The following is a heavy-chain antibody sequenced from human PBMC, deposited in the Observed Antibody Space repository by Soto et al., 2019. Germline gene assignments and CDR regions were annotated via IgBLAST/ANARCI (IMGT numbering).Heavy chain of an antibody. V-gene: IGHV1-18*01. J-gene: IGHJ4*02. Sequence: SVKVSCKTSGYTFSNYGINWVRQAPGQGLEWMGWISAYNGNTNFAQKLQGRVSLTTDTSSTTAYMELRSLTSDDTAVYYCARDLVPGYTDFYDYWSQGTLVTVSS. CDR1: GYTFSNYG. CDR2: ISAYNGNT. CDR3: ARDLVPGYTDFYDY. D-gene: IGHD5-12*01.